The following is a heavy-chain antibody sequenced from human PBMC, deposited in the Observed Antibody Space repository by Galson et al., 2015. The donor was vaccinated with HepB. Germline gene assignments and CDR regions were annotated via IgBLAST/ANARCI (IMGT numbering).Heavy chain of an antibody. CDR1: GFTFSSYG. D-gene: IGHD5-12*01. CDR2: IWYDGSNK. Sequence: SLRLSCAASGFTFSSYGMHWVRQAPGKGLEWVAVIWYDGSNKYYADSVKGRFTISRDNSKKTRYLQMNSLRAEDTAVYYCASHEKYSGYDYLSYGMDVWGQGTTVTVSS. CDR3: ASHEKYSGYDYLSYGMDV. J-gene: IGHJ6*02. V-gene: IGHV3-33*01.